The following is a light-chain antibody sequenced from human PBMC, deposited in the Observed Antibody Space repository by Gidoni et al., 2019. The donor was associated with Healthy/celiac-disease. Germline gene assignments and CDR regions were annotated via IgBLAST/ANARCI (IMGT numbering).Light chain of an antibody. CDR1: QSVRSY. J-gene: IGKJ3*01. CDR2: DAS. V-gene: IGKV3-11*01. Sequence: EIVLTQSPATLSLSPGERATLSCRASQSVRSYLAWYQQKPGQAPRLLIYDASNRATGIPARFSGSGSGTDFTLTSSSLEPEDFAVYYCQQRSNWPPNFGPGTKVEIK. CDR3: QQRSNWPPN.